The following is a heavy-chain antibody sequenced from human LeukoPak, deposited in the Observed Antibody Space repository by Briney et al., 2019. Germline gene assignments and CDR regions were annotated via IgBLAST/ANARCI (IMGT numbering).Heavy chain of an antibody. Sequence: PSETLSLTCAAYGGSFSVYYWSWIRQPPGKGLEWIGEINDSGRTNYNPSLKSRVTISVDTSKNQFSLKLSSVTAADTAVYYCARGVNSGYFDYCGQGTLVTVSS. J-gene: IGHJ4*02. V-gene: IGHV4-34*01. CDR1: GGSFSVYY. CDR3: ARGVNSGYFDY. CDR2: INDSGRT. D-gene: IGHD1-26*01.